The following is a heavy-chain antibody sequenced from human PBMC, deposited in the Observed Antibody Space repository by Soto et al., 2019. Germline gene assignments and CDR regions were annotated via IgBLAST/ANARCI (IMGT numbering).Heavy chain of an antibody. CDR2: IYYSGST. CDR3: ALVRDSSVSWDWYFDL. V-gene: IGHV4-30-4*01. CDR1: GGSISSGDYY. D-gene: IGHD3-22*01. J-gene: IGHJ2*01. Sequence: QVQLQESGPGLVKPSQTLSLTCTVSGGSISSGDYYWSWIRQPLGKGLEWIGYIYYSGSTYYNPSLKSRVTISVDTSKNQFSLKLSSVTAADTAVYYCALVRDSSVSWDWYFDLWGRGTLVTVSS.